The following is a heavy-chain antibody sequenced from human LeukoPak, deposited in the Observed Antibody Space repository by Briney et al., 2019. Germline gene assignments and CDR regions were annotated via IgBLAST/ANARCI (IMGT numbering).Heavy chain of an antibody. D-gene: IGHD3-16*01. V-gene: IGHV3-30*03. CDR2: ISYDGSNK. Sequence: GGSLRLSCAASGFTFSSYGMHWVRQAPGKGLEWVAVISYDGSNKYYADSVKGRFTISRDNSKNTLYLQMSNLRAEDTAVYFCARGGGLDVWGQGATVTVSS. CDR3: ARGGGLDV. CDR1: GFTFSSYG. J-gene: IGHJ6*02.